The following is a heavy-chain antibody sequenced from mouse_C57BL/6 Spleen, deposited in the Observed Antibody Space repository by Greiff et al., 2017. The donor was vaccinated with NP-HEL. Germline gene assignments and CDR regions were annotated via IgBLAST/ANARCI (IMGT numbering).Heavy chain of an antibody. D-gene: IGHD1-1*01. CDR1: GYTFTSYW. J-gene: IGHJ2*01. CDR3: ARAPITTVVGDY. Sequence: VQLQQPGAELVKPGASVKLSCKASGYTFTSYWMHWVKQRPGQGLEWIGMIHPNSGSTNYNEKFKSKATLTVDKSSSTAYMQLSSLTSEDSAVYYCARAPITTVVGDYWGQGTTLTVSS. V-gene: IGHV1-64*01. CDR2: IHPNSGST.